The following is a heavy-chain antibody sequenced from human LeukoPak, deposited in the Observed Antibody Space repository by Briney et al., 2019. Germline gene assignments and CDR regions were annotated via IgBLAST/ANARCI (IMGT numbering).Heavy chain of an antibody. CDR3: AREGSDYGDLTHYFDY. CDR2: IIPIFGTA. D-gene: IGHD4-17*01. J-gene: IGHJ4*02. Sequence: SVKVSCKASGGTFSSYAISWVRQAPGQGLEWMGGIIPIFGTANYAQKFQGRVTITADESTSTAYMELSSLRSEDTAVYYCAREGSDYGDLTHYFDYWGQGTLVTVSS. V-gene: IGHV1-69*13. CDR1: GGTFSSYA.